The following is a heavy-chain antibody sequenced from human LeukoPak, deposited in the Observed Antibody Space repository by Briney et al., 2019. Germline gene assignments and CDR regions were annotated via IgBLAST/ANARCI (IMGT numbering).Heavy chain of an antibody. CDR3: ARDDSSGYYNQYAFDI. Sequence: GDSVTVSCQVSGYTLTSYCMHWVRQAPGHGLEWVGIINPSGGSTSYAQKFQGRVTMTRDTSTSTVYMELSSLRSEDTAVYYCARDDSSGYYNQYAFDIWGQGTMVTVSS. V-gene: IGHV1-46*01. J-gene: IGHJ3*02. D-gene: IGHD3-22*01. CDR1: GYTLTSYC. CDR2: INPSGGST.